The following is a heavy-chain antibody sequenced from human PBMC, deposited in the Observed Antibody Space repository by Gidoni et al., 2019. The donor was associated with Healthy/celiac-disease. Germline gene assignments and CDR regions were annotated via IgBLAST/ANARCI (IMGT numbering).Heavy chain of an antibody. D-gene: IGHD1-26*01. CDR3: ARGPSGRYFSFDY. CDR1: GGSISSGDYY. CDR2: IYYSGST. V-gene: IGHV4-30-4*01. Sequence: GGSISSGDYYWSWIRQPPGKGLEWIGYIYYSGSTYYNPSLKSRVTISVDTSKNQFSLKLSSVTAADTAVYYCARGPSGRYFSFDYWGQGTLVTVSS. J-gene: IGHJ4*02.